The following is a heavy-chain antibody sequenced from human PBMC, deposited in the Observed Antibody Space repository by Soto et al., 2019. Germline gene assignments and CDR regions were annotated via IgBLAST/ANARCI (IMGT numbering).Heavy chain of an antibody. CDR3: AKGRASYYFDY. CDR2: ISYDGSNK. D-gene: IGHD6-6*01. J-gene: IGHJ4*02. V-gene: IGHV3-30*18. CDR1: GFTFSSYG. Sequence: AGGSLRLSCAASGFTFSSYGMHWVRQAPGKGLEWVAVISYDGSNKYYADSVKGRFTISRDNSKNTLYLQMNSLRAEDTAVYYCAKGRASYYFDYWGQGTLVTVSS.